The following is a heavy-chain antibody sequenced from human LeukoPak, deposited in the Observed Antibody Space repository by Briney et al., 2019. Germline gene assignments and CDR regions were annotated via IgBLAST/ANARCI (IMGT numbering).Heavy chain of an antibody. V-gene: IGHV3-33*01. J-gene: IGHJ6*02. CDR1: GFTFSSYG. CDR3: ARGYFSSSGRGMDD. D-gene: IGHD6-13*01. Sequence: GGALRHSCAASGFTFSSYGMHWVRQAPGKGLERVAVIWYDGSNKYYADSVKGRFTISRDNSKNTLYLQMNSLRVEDTAVYYCARGYFSSSGRGMDDWGRGATVTVSS. CDR2: IWYDGSNK.